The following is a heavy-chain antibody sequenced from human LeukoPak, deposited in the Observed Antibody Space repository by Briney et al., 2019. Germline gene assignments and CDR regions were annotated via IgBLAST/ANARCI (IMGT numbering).Heavy chain of an antibody. CDR2: ISGSGGSP. Sequence: GGSLRLSCAASGFSFSTYAMTWVRRAPGKGLEWVSGISGSGGSPYYADSVKGRFTISRDTSKNTLYLQMNSLRTEDTAVYYCAKAVYDSSGSFDFWGQGTLVTVSS. CDR3: AKAVYDSSGSFDF. V-gene: IGHV3-23*01. J-gene: IGHJ4*02. CDR1: GFSFSTYA. D-gene: IGHD3-22*01.